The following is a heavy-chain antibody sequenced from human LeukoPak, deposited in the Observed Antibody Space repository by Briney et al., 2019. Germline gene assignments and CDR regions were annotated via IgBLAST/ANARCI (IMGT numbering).Heavy chain of an antibody. V-gene: IGHV3-9*01. Sequence: GGSLRLSCAASGFTFDDYAMHWVRQAPGKGLEWVSGISWNSGSTGYADSVKGRFTISRDNAKNSLYLQMNSLRAEDTALYYCAKDGYDSSGYYYEDYWGQGTLVTVSS. CDR1: GFTFDDYA. D-gene: IGHD3-22*01. CDR3: AKDGYDSSGYYYEDY. CDR2: ISWNSGST. J-gene: IGHJ4*02.